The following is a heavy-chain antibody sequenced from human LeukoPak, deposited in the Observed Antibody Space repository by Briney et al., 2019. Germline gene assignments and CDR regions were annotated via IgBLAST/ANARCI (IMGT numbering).Heavy chain of an antibody. J-gene: IGHJ4*02. D-gene: IGHD3-10*01. Sequence: SETLSLTCTVSGYSISSGYYWAWIRQPPGKGLEWIGNIYHSGSTYYNPSLKSRVTISVDTSKNQFSLKLSSVTAADTAVYYCARHNYFGSGSYNIDYWGQGTLVTVSS. CDR3: ARHNYFGSGSYNIDY. CDR2: IYHSGST. CDR1: GYSISSGYY. V-gene: IGHV4-38-2*02.